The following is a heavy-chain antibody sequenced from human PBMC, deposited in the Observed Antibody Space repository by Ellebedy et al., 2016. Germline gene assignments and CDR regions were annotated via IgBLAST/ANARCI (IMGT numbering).Heavy chain of an antibody. D-gene: IGHD4-17*01. CDR1: GFIFSNYW. J-gene: IGHJ4*02. V-gene: IGHV3-7*03. Sequence: GGSLRLXXTVSGFIFSNYWMSWVRQAPGKGLEWVASMNQDGSEESYVDSVKGRFTISRDNSRDTLYLQMNSLRAEDTAVYYCYYGHYSASWGQGTLVTVSS. CDR2: MNQDGSEE. CDR3: YYGHYSAS.